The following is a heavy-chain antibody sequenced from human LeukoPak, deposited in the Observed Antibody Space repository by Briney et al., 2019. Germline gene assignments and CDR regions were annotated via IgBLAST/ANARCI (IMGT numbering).Heavy chain of an antibody. D-gene: IGHD2-2*02. Sequence: ASVKVSCKASGYTFMSYGISWVRQAPGQGLEWMGWISAYNGNTNYAQKLQGRVTMTTDTSTSTAYMELRSLRSDDTAVYYCARELKGDYCSTTSCYTGNWFDPWGQGTLVTVSS. CDR3: ARELKGDYCSTTSCYTGNWFDP. V-gene: IGHV1-18*01. CDR2: ISAYNGNT. CDR1: GYTFMSYG. J-gene: IGHJ5*02.